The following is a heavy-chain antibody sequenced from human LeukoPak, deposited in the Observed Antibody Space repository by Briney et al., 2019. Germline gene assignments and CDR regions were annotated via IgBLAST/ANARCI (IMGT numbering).Heavy chain of an antibody. Sequence: GGSLRLSCAASGFTFSSYGMHWVRQAPGKGLEWVAFIRYDGSNKYYADSVKGRFTISRDNSKNTLYLQMNSLRAEDTAVYYCAKPVTDYGDYEDAFDIWGQGTMVTVS. J-gene: IGHJ3*02. CDR3: AKPVTDYGDYEDAFDI. CDR2: IRYDGSNK. V-gene: IGHV3-30*02. D-gene: IGHD4-17*01. CDR1: GFTFSSYG.